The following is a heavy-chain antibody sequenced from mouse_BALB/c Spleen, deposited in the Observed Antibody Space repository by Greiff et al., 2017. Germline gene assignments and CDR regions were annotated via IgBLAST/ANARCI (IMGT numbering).Heavy chain of an antibody. V-gene: IGHV3-2*02. J-gene: IGHJ3*01. CDR2: ISYSGST. D-gene: IGHD1-1*01. CDR3: ARESPYYGSSSAWFAY. CDR1: GYSITSDYA. Sequence: EVQLQQSGPGLVKPSQSLSLTCTVTGYSITSDYAWNWIRQFPGNKLEWMGYISYSGSTSYNPSLKSRISITRDTSKNQFFLQLNSVTTEDTATYYCARESPYYGSSSAWFAYWGQGTLVTVSA.